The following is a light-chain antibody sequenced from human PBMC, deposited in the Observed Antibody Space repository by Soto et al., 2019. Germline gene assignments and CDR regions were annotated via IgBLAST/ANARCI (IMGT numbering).Light chain of an antibody. V-gene: IGKV3-15*01. CDR2: RAS. CDR1: QNIYYN. Sequence: RVITQSPATLSVSPGESATLPCRASQNIYYNVAWYQHRPGQAPRLLIYRASTRATGVPARLSGSGSGTEFTLTISSLQSEDFTVYSCLHYHNSCAFGQGTKVDIK. CDR3: LHYHNSCA. J-gene: IGKJ1*01.